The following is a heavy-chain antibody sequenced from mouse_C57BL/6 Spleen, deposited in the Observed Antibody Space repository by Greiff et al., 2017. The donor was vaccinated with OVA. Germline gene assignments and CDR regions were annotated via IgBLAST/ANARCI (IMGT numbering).Heavy chain of an antibody. CDR2: IYPGDGDT. CDR1: GYAFSSSW. J-gene: IGHJ1*03. V-gene: IGHV1-82*01. D-gene: IGHD2-5*01. CDR3: ARRDLYSNYEGWYFDV. Sequence: VHLVESGPELVKPGASVKISCKASGYAFSSSWMNWVKQRPGKGLEWIGRIYPGDGDTNYNGKFKGKATLTADKSSSTAYMQLSSLTSEDSAVYFCARRDLYSNYEGWYFDVWGTGTTVTVSS.